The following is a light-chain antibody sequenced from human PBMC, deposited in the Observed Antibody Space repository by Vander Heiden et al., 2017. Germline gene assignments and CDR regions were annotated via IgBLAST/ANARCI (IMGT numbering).Light chain of an antibody. Sequence: DIQLTQSPSFLSASVGDGLTITGRASQGISSYLAWYQQNPGKAPKLLIYAASTLQSGVPSRFSGSGSGTEFTLTISSLQPEDFATYYCQQLNSYPQTFGQGTKVEIK. CDR1: QGISSY. CDR3: QQLNSYPQT. V-gene: IGKV1-9*01. J-gene: IGKJ1*01. CDR2: AAS.